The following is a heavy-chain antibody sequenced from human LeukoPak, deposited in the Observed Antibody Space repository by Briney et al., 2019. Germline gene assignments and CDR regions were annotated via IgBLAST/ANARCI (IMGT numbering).Heavy chain of an antibody. CDR3: ARDQEGFDY. Sequence: XXXGQGXEWMGMIYPRDGSTSYAQRFQDRVTVTRDTSTSTVHMELSGLRSEDTAVYYCARDQEGFDYWGQGTQVTVSS. J-gene: IGHJ4*02. V-gene: IGHV1-46*01. CDR2: IYPRDGST.